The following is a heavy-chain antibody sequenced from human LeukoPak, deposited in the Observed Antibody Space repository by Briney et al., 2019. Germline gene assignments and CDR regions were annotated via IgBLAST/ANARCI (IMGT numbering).Heavy chain of an antibody. CDR3: ARDPSDYDFWPGTYYFSGLDV. CDR2: MTPKIGVT. Sequence: GASLKLSCTVSGATFTSHTISWERHSPGQPPDWMGEMTPKIGVTYYSQKFQGRVTITADKSANIAYMKLNTLRPDDTAVYYCARDPSDYDFWPGTYYFSGLDVWGQGTSVTVSS. D-gene: IGHD3-3*01. CDR1: GATFTSHT. J-gene: IGHJ6*02. V-gene: IGHV1-69*10.